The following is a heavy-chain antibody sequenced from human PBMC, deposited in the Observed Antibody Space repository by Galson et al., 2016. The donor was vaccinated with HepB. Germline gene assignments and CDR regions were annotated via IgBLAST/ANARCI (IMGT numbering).Heavy chain of an antibody. J-gene: IGHJ4*02. D-gene: IGHD3-10*01. CDR3: ARSGFRELFLDY. CDR1: GFTFSSYG. Sequence: SLRLSCAASGFTFSSYGMHWVRQAPGKGLEWVAVIWYDGSYKFYADSVKGRFTISRDNSKNTLYLQMNSLRAEDTALYYCARSGFRELFLDYWGQGTLVTVSS. V-gene: IGHV3-33*01. CDR2: IWYDGSYK.